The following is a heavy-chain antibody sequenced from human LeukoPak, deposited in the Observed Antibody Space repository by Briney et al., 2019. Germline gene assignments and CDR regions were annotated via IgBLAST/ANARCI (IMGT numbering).Heavy chain of an antibody. CDR2: ISTYNGNT. CDR1: GYTFNTYG. D-gene: IGHD3-16*01. V-gene: IGHV1-18*01. J-gene: IGHJ2*01. CDR3: AAGDYWYFDL. Sequence: ASVKVSCKASGYTFNTYGISWVRQAPGQGLEWMGWISTYNGNTNYAQKFQGRVTMTTDTSTSTAYMELRGLRSDDTAVYYCAAGDYWYFDLWGRGTLVTVSS.